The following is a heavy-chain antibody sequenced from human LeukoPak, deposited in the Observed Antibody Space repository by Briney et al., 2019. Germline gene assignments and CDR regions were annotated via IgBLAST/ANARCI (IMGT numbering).Heavy chain of an antibody. CDR1: GFPFSIYW. CDR2: IKQDGSEK. J-gene: IGHJ4*02. CDR3: ASRHDSSGRYPDY. D-gene: IGHD3-22*01. V-gene: IGHV3-7*01. Sequence: QPGGSLRLSCAASGFPFSIYWMSWARQAPGKGLEWVANIKQDGSEKYYVDSVKGRFTIPRENAKKSLYLQMNSLRAEDTAVYYCASRHDSSGRYPDYWGQGTLVTVSS.